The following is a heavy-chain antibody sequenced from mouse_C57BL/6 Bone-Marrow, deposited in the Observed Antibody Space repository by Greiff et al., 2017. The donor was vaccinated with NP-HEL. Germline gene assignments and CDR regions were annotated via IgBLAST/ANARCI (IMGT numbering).Heavy chain of an antibody. CDR3: ARSGLWLRRGKAMDY. CDR2: IYPGSGNT. J-gene: IGHJ4*01. CDR1: GYTFTDYY. Sequence: QVQLQQSGAELVRPGASVKLSCKASGYTFTDYYINWVKQRPGQGLEWIARIYPGSGNTYYNEKFKGKATLTAEKSSSTAYMQLSSLTSEDSAVYFCARSGLWLRRGKAMDYWGQGTSVTVSS. V-gene: IGHV1-76*01. D-gene: IGHD2-2*01.